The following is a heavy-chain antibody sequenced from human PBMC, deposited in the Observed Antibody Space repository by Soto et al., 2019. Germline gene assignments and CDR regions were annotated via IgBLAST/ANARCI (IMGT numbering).Heavy chain of an antibody. CDR3: PHSRHRFSFFSVFYSLAY. CDR1: GFSLSTSGVG. CDR2: IYWNDEK. J-gene: IGHJ2*01. V-gene: IGHV2-5*01. D-gene: IGHD3-22*01. Sequence: QITLKESGPTLVKPTQTVTLTCTFSGFSLSTSGVGVGWIRQPPGKALEWLALIYWNDEKRYSPSLKSRLTTPKDPSKTRVSLTIPNMDPVKTPTYYCPHSRHRFSFFSVFYSLAYGGRGPL.